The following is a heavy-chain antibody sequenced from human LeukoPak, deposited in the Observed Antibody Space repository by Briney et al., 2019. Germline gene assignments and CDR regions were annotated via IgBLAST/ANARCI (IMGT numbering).Heavy chain of an antibody. CDR3: AKDHYWSIDY. J-gene: IGHJ4*02. CDR1: GFDFSSNW. Sequence: GGSLRLSCAASGFDFSSNWMHWVRHAPGQGLVWVSRIKGDGISTNYADSVKGRFTISRDIAKNTLYLQMNSLRAEDKGVYYCAKDHYWSIDYWGRGTLATVSS. D-gene: IGHD3-3*01. CDR2: IKGDGIST. V-gene: IGHV3-74*01.